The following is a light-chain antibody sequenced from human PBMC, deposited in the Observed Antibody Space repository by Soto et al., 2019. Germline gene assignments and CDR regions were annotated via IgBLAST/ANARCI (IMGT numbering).Light chain of an antibody. V-gene: IGKV3-20*01. CDR1: QSISSSY. CDR2: GAS. CDR3: QQYSSSPPEFT. J-gene: IGKJ3*01. Sequence: EIVLTQSPGTLSLSPGERATLSCRASQSISSSYLAWYQQRPGQAPRLLIFGASYRATGIPDRFSGSGSGTDFTLTISRLEPEDFAVYYCQQYSSSPPEFTFGPGTKVGSK.